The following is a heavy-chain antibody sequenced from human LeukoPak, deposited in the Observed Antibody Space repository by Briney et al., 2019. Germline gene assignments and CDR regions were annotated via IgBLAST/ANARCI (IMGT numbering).Heavy chain of an antibody. CDR3: ARGPSSWYRHWFDP. Sequence: SETLSLTCAVYGGSFSGYYWSWIRQPPGKGLEWIREINHSGSTNYNPSLKSRVTISVDTSKNQFSLKLSSVTAADTAVYYCARGPSSWYRHWFDPWGQGTLVTVSS. CDR2: INHSGST. D-gene: IGHD6-13*01. J-gene: IGHJ5*02. V-gene: IGHV4-34*01. CDR1: GGSFSGYY.